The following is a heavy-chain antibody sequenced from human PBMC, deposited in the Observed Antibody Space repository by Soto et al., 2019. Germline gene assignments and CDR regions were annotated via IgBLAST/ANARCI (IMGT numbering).Heavy chain of an antibody. Sequence: QVQLVQSGAEVKKPGSSVKVSCKASGGTFSSYAFSWVRQAPGQGLEWMGGIIPIFGTANYAQKFQGRVTIAADESTSTAYVELSSLRSEDTAVYYCARVRVRFLEWLGSEGWGQGTLVTVSS. V-gene: IGHV1-69*12. CDR1: GGTFSSYA. CDR3: ARVRVRFLEWLGSEG. D-gene: IGHD3-3*01. CDR2: IIPIFGTA. J-gene: IGHJ4*02.